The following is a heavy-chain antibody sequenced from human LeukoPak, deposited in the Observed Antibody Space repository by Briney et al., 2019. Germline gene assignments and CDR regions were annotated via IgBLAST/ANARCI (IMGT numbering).Heavy chain of an antibody. CDR2: IIPIFGTA. Sequence: ASVKVSCKASGGTFSSYAISWVRQAPGQGLEWMGGIIPIFGTANYAQKFQGRVTMTTDTSTSTAYMELRSLRSDDTAVYYCARDRGFELPFDYWGQGTLVTVSS. CDR3: ARDRGFELPFDY. J-gene: IGHJ4*02. D-gene: IGHD3-9*01. CDR1: GGTFSSYA. V-gene: IGHV1-69*05.